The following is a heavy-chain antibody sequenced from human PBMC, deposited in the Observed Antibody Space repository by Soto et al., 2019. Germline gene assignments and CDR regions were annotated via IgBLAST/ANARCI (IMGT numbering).Heavy chain of an antibody. J-gene: IGHJ6*02. CDR3: AREVAAAGPYYYYGMDV. CDR2: ISAYNGNT. CDR1: GYTFTSYG. V-gene: IGHV1-18*01. Sequence: ASVKVSGKASGYTFTSYGISWVRQAPGQGLEWMGWISAYNGNTNYAQKLQGRVTMTTDTSTSTAYMELRSLRSDDTAVYYCAREVAAAGPYYYYGMDVWGQGTTVTVSS. D-gene: IGHD6-13*01.